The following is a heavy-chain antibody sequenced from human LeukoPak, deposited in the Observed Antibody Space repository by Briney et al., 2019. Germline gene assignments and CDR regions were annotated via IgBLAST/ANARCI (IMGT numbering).Heavy chain of an antibody. V-gene: IGHV7-4-1*02. Sequence: ASVKVSCKASGYQFISYTMSRVRQAPGQGLEWMGWINTKTANPTYAQDFTGRFVFSLDTSVSTAYLQISGLKAGDTAVYYCARVAGFGERGMDVWGQGTTVTVSS. CDR1: GYQFISYT. D-gene: IGHD3-10*01. CDR3: ARVAGFGERGMDV. CDR2: INTKTANP. J-gene: IGHJ6*02.